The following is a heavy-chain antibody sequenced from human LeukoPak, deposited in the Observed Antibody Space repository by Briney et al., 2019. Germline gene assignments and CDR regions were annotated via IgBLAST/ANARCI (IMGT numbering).Heavy chain of an antibody. Sequence: GGSLRRSCAASGFTFSDYYMSWIRQAPGKGLEWVSYISSSGSTIYYADSVKGRFTISRDNAKNSLYLQMNSLRAEDTAVYYCARVGYTYGVGNSYYYYYYMDVWGKGTTVTASS. D-gene: IGHD5-18*01. J-gene: IGHJ6*03. V-gene: IGHV3-11*04. CDR2: ISSSGSTI. CDR1: GFTFSDYY. CDR3: ARVGYTYGVGNSYYYYYYMDV.